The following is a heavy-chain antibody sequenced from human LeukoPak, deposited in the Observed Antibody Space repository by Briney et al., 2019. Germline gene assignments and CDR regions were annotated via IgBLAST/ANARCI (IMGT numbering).Heavy chain of an antibody. CDR3: GTGTWFGDGYYGMDV. CDR2: ISGSGGST. CDR1: GFIFSSYA. J-gene: IGHJ6*04. Sequence: GGSLRLSCAASGFIFSSYAMSWVRQAPGKGLEWVSAISGSGGSTYYADSVKGRFTISRDNSKNTLYVQMNSLRAEDTAVYYCGTGTWFGDGYYGMDVWGKGTTVTVSS. V-gene: IGHV3-23*01. D-gene: IGHD3-10*01.